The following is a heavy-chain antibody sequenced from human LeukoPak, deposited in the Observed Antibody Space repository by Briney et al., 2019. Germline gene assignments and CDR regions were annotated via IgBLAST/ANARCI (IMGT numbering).Heavy chain of an antibody. D-gene: IGHD2-21*02. J-gene: IGHJ4*02. Sequence: SETLSLTCTVSSGSISTSNYYWGWVRQPPGKALEWIGNIFYSGSTYYNPSLKSRVTISVDTSKNQFSLKLSSVTAADTAVYYCASGPRYCGGDCYSFDYWGQGTLVTVSS. CDR2: IFYSGST. CDR3: ASGPRYCGGDCYSFDY. CDR1: SGSISTSNYY. V-gene: IGHV4-39*07.